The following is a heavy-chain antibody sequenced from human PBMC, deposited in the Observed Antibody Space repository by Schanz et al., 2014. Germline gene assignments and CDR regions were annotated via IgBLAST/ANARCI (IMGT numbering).Heavy chain of an antibody. CDR1: GCTLTACY. CDR2: MNPNIGGT. D-gene: IGHD4-17*01. V-gene: IGHV1-2*06. J-gene: IGHJ1*01. CDR3: ATRRQDYGDYRNPKYFQH. Sequence: QVQLVQSGAEVKKPGASVKVSCKTPGCTLTACYIHWVRQAPGQGLEWMGQMNPNIGGTNYAQKFQCRVALTRDPSTNTVYMHLSGLSSENTAVYYCATRRQDYGDYRNPKYFQHWGLGTLVTVS.